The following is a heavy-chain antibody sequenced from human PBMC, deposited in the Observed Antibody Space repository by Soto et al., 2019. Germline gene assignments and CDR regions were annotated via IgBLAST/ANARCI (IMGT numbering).Heavy chain of an antibody. J-gene: IGHJ4*02. CDR1: GFTVSSNC. V-gene: IGHV3-53*01. D-gene: IGHD1-1*01. CDR2: IYSGGST. Sequence: PGWSLRLSCAASGFTVSSNCMSWVRQAPGKGLEWVSVIYSGGSTYYADSVRGRFTISRDNTKNLLYLQMNSLRAEDTAVYYCARSGDNYNRLDYWGQGTPVTVSS. CDR3: ARSGDNYNRLDY.